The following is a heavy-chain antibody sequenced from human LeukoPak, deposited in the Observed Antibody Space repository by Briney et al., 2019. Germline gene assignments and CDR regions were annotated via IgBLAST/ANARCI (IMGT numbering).Heavy chain of an antibody. CDR1: GGSFSGYY. CDR2: INHSGST. CDR3: ARGPVVVPAARSRRHYYYMDV. Sequence: SETLSLTCAVYGGSFSGYYWSWIRQPPGKGLEWIGEINHSGSTNYNPSLKSRVTISVDTSKNQSSLKLSSVTAADTAVYYCARGPVVVPAARSRRHYYYMDVWGKGTTVTVSS. J-gene: IGHJ6*03. V-gene: IGHV4-34*01. D-gene: IGHD2-2*01.